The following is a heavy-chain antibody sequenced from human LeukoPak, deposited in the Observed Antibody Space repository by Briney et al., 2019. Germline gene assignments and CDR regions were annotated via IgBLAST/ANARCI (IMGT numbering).Heavy chain of an antibody. CDR3: ARDWGAYYHFSDY. Sequence: GGSLRLYCEASGFSMSVFWWGWVRQAPGKGREWVGNVKQDGSERNYVDSVKGRFTISRDSAKKSLYLQMNSLRAEDTAVYYCARDWGAYYHFSDYWGEGTLVTVSS. J-gene: IGHJ4*02. CDR1: GFSMSVFW. V-gene: IGHV3-7*01. CDR2: VKQDGSER. D-gene: IGHD3-22*01.